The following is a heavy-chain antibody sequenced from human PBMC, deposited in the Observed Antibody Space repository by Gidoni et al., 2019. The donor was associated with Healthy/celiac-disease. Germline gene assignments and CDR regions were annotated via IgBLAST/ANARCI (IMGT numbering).Heavy chain of an antibody. V-gene: IGHV3-21*01. D-gene: IGHD3-16*01. J-gene: IGHJ6*02. CDR3: AGGHFDYYYGMDV. CDR2: ISSSSSYI. CDR1: GFTFSSYS. Sequence: EVQLVESGGGLVKPGGSLRLSCAASGFTFSSYSMNWVRQAPGKGLEWVSSISSSSSYIYYADSVKGRFTISRDNAKNSLYQQMNSLRAEDTAVYYCAGGHFDYYYGMDVWGQGTTVTVSS.